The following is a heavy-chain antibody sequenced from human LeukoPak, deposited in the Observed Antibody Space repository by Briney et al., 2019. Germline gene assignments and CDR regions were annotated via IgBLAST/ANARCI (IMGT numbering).Heavy chain of an antibody. Sequence: AGGSLRLSCVASGFTFSSYSMSWVRQAPGKGLEWVSYSSSGSTIFYADSVKGRFTISRDNAKNSLYLQMNSLRDEDTAVYYCARAGPNTAMDPFDYWGQGTLVTVSS. J-gene: IGHJ4*02. CDR1: GFTFSSYS. V-gene: IGHV3-48*02. CDR3: ARAGPNTAMDPFDY. D-gene: IGHD5-18*01. CDR2: SSSGSTI.